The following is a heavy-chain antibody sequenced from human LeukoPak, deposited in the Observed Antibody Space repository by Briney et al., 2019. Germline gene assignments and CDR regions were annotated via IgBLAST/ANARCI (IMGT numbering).Heavy chain of an antibody. Sequence: GGSLRLSCAASGFTFSSYSMNWVRQAPGKGLEWGSYISSSSTSIYYAASVKGRFTISRDNSKNTLYLQMNSLRAEDTAVYYCAKDWGYSSSGYYYYMDVWGKGTTVTVSS. CDR3: AKDWGYSSSGYYYYMDV. CDR1: GFTFSSYS. J-gene: IGHJ6*03. V-gene: IGHV3-48*01. D-gene: IGHD6-6*01. CDR2: ISSSSTSI.